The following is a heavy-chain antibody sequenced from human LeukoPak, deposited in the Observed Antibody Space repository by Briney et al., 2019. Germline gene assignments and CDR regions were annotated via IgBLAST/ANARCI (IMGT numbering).Heavy chain of an antibody. D-gene: IGHD3-22*01. CDR3: TRGGGYSGYYLDS. CDR2: IYYSGST. Sequence: PSETLSLTCTVSGGSISSSSYYWGWIRQPPGKGLEWIGSIYYSGSTYYNPSLKSRVTISVDTSKNQFSLKLTSVTAADTAVYYCTRGGGYSGYYLDSWGPGTLVTVSS. CDR1: GGSISSSSYY. J-gene: IGHJ4*02. V-gene: IGHV4-39*07.